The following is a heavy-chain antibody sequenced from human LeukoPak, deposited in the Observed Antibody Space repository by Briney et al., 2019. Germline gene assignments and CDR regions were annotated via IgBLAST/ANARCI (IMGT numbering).Heavy chain of an antibody. D-gene: IGHD3-22*01. CDR3: AREDGGFYYDSSGLIDY. J-gene: IGHJ4*02. CDR1: GYTFTSYG. V-gene: IGHV1-18*01. CDR2: ISAYNGNT. Sequence: EASVKVSCKASGYTFTSYGISWVRQAPGQGLEWMGWISAYNGNTNYAQKLQGRVTMTTDTSTSTAYMELRSLRSDDTAVYYCAREDGGFYYDSSGLIDYWGQGTLVTVSS.